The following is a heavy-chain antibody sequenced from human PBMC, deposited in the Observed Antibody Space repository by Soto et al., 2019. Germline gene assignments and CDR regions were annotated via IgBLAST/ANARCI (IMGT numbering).Heavy chain of an antibody. V-gene: IGHV3-21*01. Sequence: GSLRLSCAASGFTFNSYSMNWVRQAPGKGLEWVSSISSSSTFIYDADSVKGRFSISRDNAKHSLFLQMNSLRAEDTAVYFCARGRHTGYSYYGMDVWRPGTTATV. CDR2: ISSSSTFI. D-gene: IGHD1-1*01. J-gene: IGHJ6*02. CDR3: ARGRHTGYSYYGMDV. CDR1: GFTFNSYS.